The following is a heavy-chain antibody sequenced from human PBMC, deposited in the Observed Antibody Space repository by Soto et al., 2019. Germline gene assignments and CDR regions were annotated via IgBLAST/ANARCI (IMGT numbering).Heavy chain of an antibody. CDR2: ISAYNGNT. V-gene: IGHV1-18*01. Sequence: QVQLVQSGAEVKKPGASVKVSCKASGYTFTSYGISWVRQAPGQGLEWMGWISAYNGNTNYAQKLQGRVTITTDTSTSTAYMELRSLRSDDTAVYYCARQEVPAAIGGVWGGDYYYGMDVWGQGTTVTVSS. CDR3: ARQEVPAAIGGVWGGDYYYGMDV. D-gene: IGHD2-2*01. CDR1: GYTFTSYG. J-gene: IGHJ6*02.